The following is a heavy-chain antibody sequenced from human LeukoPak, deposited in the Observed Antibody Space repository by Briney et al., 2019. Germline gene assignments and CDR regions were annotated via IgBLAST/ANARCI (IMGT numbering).Heavy chain of an antibody. J-gene: IGHJ4*02. CDR1: GGSISGFG. Sequence: SETLSLTCTVSGGSISGFGWSWIRQPPGKGLEWIGYIHYSGSTDYNPSLKSRVTISVDTSKNQFSLKLSSVTAADTAVYYCTRHLDYYGSGSYEYWGQGTLVTVSS. CDR2: IHYSGST. V-gene: IGHV4-59*08. D-gene: IGHD3-10*01. CDR3: TRHLDYYGSGSYEY.